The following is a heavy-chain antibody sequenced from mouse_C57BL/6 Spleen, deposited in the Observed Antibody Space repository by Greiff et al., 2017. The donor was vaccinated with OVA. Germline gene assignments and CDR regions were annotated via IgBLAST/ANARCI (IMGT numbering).Heavy chain of an antibody. J-gene: IGHJ2*01. Sequence: QVQLQQSGAELVRPGASVTLSCKASGYTFTDYEMHWVKQTPVHGLEWIGAIDPETGGTAYNQKFKGKAILTADKSSSTAYMELLSLTSEDSAVYYCTSSMVTTRDFDYWGQGTTLTVSS. CDR2: IDPETGGT. CDR3: TSSMVTTRDFDY. V-gene: IGHV1-15*01. D-gene: IGHD2-2*01. CDR1: GYTFTDYE.